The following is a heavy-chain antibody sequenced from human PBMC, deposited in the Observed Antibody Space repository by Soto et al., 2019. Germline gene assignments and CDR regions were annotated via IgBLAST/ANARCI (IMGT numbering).Heavy chain of an antibody. J-gene: IGHJ4*02. CDR1: GYTFTSYA. V-gene: IGHV1-3*01. CDR3: VRKDYYGAGIYYFDY. Sequence: EASVKVSCKASGYTFTSYAMHWVRQAPGQRLEWMGWINAGNGNTKYSQKFQGRVTITRDTSASTAYMELSSLRSEDTAVYYCVRKDYYGAGIYYFDYWGQGTLVTVSS. D-gene: IGHD3-10*01. CDR2: INAGNGNT.